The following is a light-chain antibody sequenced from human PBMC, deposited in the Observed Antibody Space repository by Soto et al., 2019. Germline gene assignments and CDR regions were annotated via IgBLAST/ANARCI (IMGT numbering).Light chain of an antibody. CDR3: QQYYSTSPS. CDR1: QSVLYSSNTKNY. Sequence: DIVMTQSPDSLAVSLGERATINCKSSQSVLYSSNTKNYLAWYQQKPGQPPKLLIYWASTLESGVPDRVSGSGSGTDFTLTISSLQAEDVAVYYCQQYYSTSPSFGQGTKAEIK. V-gene: IGKV4-1*01. J-gene: IGKJ1*01. CDR2: WAS.